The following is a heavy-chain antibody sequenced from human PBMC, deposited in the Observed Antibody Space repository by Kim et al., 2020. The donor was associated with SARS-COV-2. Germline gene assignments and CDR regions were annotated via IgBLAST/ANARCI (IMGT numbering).Heavy chain of an antibody. CDR3: AKAWVDCSGGSCYSRYY. D-gene: IGHD2-15*01. V-gene: IGHV3-30*18. CDR1: GFTFSSYG. J-gene: IGHJ6*01. Sequence: GGSLRLSCAASGFTFSSYGMHWVRQAPGKGLEWVAVISYDGSNKYYADSVKGRFTISRDNSKNTLYLQMNSLRAEDTAVYYCAKAWVDCSGGSCYSRYY. CDR2: ISYDGSNK.